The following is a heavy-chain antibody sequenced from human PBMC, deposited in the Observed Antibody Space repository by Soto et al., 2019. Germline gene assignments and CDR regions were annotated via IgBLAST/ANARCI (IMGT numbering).Heavy chain of an antibody. J-gene: IGHJ4*02. CDR3: ARCFSANYPSRPEEQYYFDS. CDR1: GDSIRSYY. V-gene: IGHV4-59*01. D-gene: IGHD1-26*01. CDR2: IYYSGYT. Sequence: SETLSLTCTVSGDSIRSYYWSWIRQPPGKGLEWIGYIYYSGYTSYNPSLKSRVTISVDTSKNQFSLTLNSVTAADTAVYSCARCFSANYPSRPEEQYYFDSWGQGTLVTVSS.